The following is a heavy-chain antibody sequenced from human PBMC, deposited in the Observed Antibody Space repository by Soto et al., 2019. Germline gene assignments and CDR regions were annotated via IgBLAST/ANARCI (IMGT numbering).Heavy chain of an antibody. D-gene: IGHD6-6*01. Sequence: GASVKVSCKASGYSFTSYGFSWVRQAPGQGPEWMGWISSHNHNTKYAQKFQGRVTMTRDTSISTAYMELSRLRSDDTAVYYCARDKYSSSAFDYWGQGTLVTVSA. V-gene: IGHV1-18*01. CDR2: ISSHNHNT. J-gene: IGHJ4*02. CDR1: GYSFTSYG. CDR3: ARDKYSSSAFDY.